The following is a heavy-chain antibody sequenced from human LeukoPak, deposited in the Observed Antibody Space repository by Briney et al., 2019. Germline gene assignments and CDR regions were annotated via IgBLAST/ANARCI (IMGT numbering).Heavy chain of an antibody. CDR3: ARDRSSGLKNDFDY. V-gene: IGHV3-48*01. D-gene: IGHD6-19*01. Sequence: PGGSLRLSCAASGFTFSSYSMNWLRQAPGKGLEWLSFISGNGNSIYYADSVKGRFTISRDNAKSPLSLQMHSLTAEDTAVYYCARDRSSGLKNDFDYWGQGTLVTVSP. CDR2: ISGNGNSI. J-gene: IGHJ4*02. CDR1: GFTFSSYS.